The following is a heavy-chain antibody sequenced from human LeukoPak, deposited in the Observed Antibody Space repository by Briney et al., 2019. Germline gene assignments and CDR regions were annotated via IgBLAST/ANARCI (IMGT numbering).Heavy chain of an antibody. CDR1: GFTFSSYA. Sequence: PGGSLRLSCAASGFTFSSYAMSWVRQAPGKGLEWVSAISGSGGSTYYADSVKGRFTISRDNAKNTLYLQMNSLRAEDTAVYYCARDDRLYSASWYGDYWGQGTLVTVSS. CDR3: ARDDRLYSASWYGDY. CDR2: ISGSGGST. J-gene: IGHJ4*02. D-gene: IGHD6-13*01. V-gene: IGHV3-23*01.